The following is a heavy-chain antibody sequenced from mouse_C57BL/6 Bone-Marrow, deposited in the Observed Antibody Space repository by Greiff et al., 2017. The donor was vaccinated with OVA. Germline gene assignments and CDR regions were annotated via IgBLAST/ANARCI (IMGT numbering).Heavy chain of an antibody. J-gene: IGHJ4*01. CDR3: ARHFITHAMDY. CDR2: ISSGGSYT. D-gene: IGHD1-1*01. Sequence: EVHLVESGGDLVKPGGSLKLSCAASGFTFSSYGMSWVRQTPDKRLEWVATISSGGSYTYSPDSVKGRFTISRDNAKNTLYLQMSSLKSEDTAMYYCARHFITHAMDYWGQGTSVTVSS. CDR1: GFTFSSYG. V-gene: IGHV5-6*01.